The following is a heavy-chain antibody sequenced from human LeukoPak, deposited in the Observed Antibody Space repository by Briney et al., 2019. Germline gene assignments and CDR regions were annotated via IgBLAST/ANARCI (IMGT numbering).Heavy chain of an antibody. CDR2: ISGSGGST. CDR3: AKEVMVRGVWYYGMDV. D-gene: IGHD3-10*01. CDR1: GFTFSSYA. V-gene: IGHV3-23*01. J-gene: IGHJ6*02. Sequence: GGPLRLSCAASGFTFSSYAMSWAGQAQGKGLEWVSAISGSGGSTYYADSVKGRFTISRDNSKNTLYLQMNSLRAEDTAVYYCAKEVMVRGVWYYGMDVWGQGTTVTVSS.